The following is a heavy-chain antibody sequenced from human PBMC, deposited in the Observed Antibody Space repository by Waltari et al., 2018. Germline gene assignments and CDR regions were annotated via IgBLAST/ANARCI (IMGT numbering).Heavy chain of an antibody. CDR1: GFTFSRYW. Sequence: EVQLVESGGGLVQPGGSLRLSCGGSGFTFSRYWMSWVLQTPGKGLQWVANINYDGSQKYYVDSVKGRFTISRDNAKNSVFLQMNSLRVEDTAVYYCAKSRGFEYWGQGALITVSS. D-gene: IGHD2-2*01. J-gene: IGHJ4*02. V-gene: IGHV3-7*01. CDR2: INYDGSQK. CDR3: AKSRGFEY.